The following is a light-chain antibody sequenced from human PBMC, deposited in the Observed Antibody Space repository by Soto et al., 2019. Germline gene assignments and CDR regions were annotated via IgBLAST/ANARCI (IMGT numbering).Light chain of an antibody. J-gene: IGLJ1*01. CDR1: SDDISTYNY. Sequence: QSALTQPASVSGSPGQSITISCSGTSDDISTYNYVSWYQQHPGKAPKLIIYEVGDRPSGLSNRFSGSKSGDTASLTISRLQTEDEADYYCISYTVSRSYVFGTGTKVTV. V-gene: IGLV2-14*01. CDR2: EVG. CDR3: ISYTVSRSYV.